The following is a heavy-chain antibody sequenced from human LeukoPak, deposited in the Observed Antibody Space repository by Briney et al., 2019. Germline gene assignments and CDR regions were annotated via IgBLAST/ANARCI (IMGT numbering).Heavy chain of an antibody. CDR1: GYTLTGYY. D-gene: IGHD3-16*01. CDR3: ARENGPHYALDC. Sequence: ASVKVSCKASGYTLTGYYMHWVRQAPGQGLEWMGWINPNSGGTNYAQKFQGRITMTRDTSISTAYMEVSRLRSDDTAVYYCARENGPHYALDCWGQGTLVTVSS. CDR2: INPNSGGT. V-gene: IGHV1-2*02. J-gene: IGHJ4*02.